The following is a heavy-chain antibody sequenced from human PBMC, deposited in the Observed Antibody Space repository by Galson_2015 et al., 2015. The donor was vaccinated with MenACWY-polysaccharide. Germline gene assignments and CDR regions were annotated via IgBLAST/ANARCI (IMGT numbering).Heavy chain of an antibody. V-gene: IGHV3-30*02. Sequence: VKGRFSLSSDNSKNTLYLQMDSLRAEDTAVYYCAKDRTAAASDGDYWGQGTLVTVSS. D-gene: IGHD6-13*01. CDR3: AKDRTAAASDGDY. J-gene: IGHJ4*02.